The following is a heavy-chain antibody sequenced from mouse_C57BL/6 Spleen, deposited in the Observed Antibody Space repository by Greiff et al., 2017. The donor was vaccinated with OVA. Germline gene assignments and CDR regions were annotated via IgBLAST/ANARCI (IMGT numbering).Heavy chain of an antibody. CDR3: TEQLRLVYAY. J-gene: IGHJ3*01. Sequence: QVQLKESGAELVRPGASVTLSCKASGYTFTDYEMHWVKQTPVHGLEWIGAIDPETGGTAYNQKFKGKAILTADKSSSTAYMGLRSLTSEDSAVYYGTEQLRLVYAYWGQGALVTV. D-gene: IGHD3-2*02. CDR1: GYTFTDYE. V-gene: IGHV1-15*01. CDR2: IDPETGGT.